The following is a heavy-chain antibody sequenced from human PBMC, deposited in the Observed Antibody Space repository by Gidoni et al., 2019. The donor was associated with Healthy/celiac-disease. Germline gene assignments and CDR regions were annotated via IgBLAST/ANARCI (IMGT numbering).Heavy chain of an antibody. D-gene: IGHD1-1*01. V-gene: IGHV4-30-2*01. CDR2: IYHSGST. CDR3: ARDLRGTDDY. CDR1: SISSGGYS. J-gene: IGHJ4*02. Sequence: SISSGGYSWSWTRQPPGKGLEWIGYIYHSGSTYSNPSLKSRVTISVDRSKNQFSLKLSSVTAADTAVYYCARDLRGTDDYWGQGTLVTVSS.